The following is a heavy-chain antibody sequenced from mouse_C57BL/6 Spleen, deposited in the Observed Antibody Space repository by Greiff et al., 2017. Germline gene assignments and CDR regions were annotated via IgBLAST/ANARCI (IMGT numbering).Heavy chain of an antibody. CDR2: ISYDGSN. D-gene: IGHD1-1*01. CDR3: ARDGDFYYGSSYLDY. V-gene: IGHV3-6*01. Sequence: ESGPGLVKPSQSLSLTCSVTGYSITSGYYWNWIRQFPGNKLEWMGYISYDGSNNYNPSLKNRISIPRDTSKHQFFLKLNSVTTEDTATYYCARDGDFYYGSSYLDYWGQGTTLTVSS. CDR1: GYSITSGYY. J-gene: IGHJ2*01.